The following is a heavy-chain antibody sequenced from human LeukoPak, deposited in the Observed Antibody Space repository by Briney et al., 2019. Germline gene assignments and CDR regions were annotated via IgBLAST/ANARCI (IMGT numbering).Heavy chain of an antibody. CDR2: ISGSGYNT. J-gene: IGHJ4*02. D-gene: IGHD3-10*01. V-gene: IGHV3-23*01. Sequence: GGSLRLSCAASGFTFSSYGMSWVRQAPGKGLEWVSVISGSGYNTYHADSVKGRFTISRDNSKNTVYLLMDSLRAEDTAVYYCAKDLYYYGSGVTDWGQGTLVTVSS. CDR1: GFTFSSYG. CDR3: AKDLYYYGSGVTD.